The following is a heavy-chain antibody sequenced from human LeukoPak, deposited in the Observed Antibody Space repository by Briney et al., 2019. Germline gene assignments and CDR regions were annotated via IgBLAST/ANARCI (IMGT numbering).Heavy chain of an antibody. CDR2: ISDSGRTI. J-gene: IGHJ3*02. V-gene: IGHV3-48*03. Sequence: GGSLRLSCAASGFTLSSYATSWVRQAPGKGLEWVSYISDSGRTIKYADSVKGRFTMSRDNAKNSLYLQMNSLRAEDTAVYYCARDGLGYLHRGLRAFDIWGQGTMVTVSS. D-gene: IGHD3-16*01. CDR3: ARDGLGYLHRGLRAFDI. CDR1: GFTLSSYA.